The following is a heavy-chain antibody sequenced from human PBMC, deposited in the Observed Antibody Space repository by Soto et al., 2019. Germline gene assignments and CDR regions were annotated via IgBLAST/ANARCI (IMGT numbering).Heavy chain of an antibody. CDR2: IYDSGST. Sequence: SETLSLTCTVSGGSISSYYWSWIRQPPGKGLEWIGYIYDSGSTNYNPSLKSRVTISVDTSKNQFSLKLSSVTAADTALYYCARLGRYQMGIFDYWGQGTLVTVSS. V-gene: IGHV4-59*08. J-gene: IGHJ4*02. CDR1: GGSISSYY. CDR3: ARLGRYQMGIFDY. D-gene: IGHD2-2*01.